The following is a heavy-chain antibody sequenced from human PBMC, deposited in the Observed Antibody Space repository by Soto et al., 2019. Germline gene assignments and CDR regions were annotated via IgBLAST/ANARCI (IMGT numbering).Heavy chain of an antibody. J-gene: IGHJ4*02. Sequence: DSVKGRFTISRDNSKNTLYVQMNSLRAEDTAEYYCVTELGGFEYWGQGTLLTVSS. D-gene: IGHD3-16*01. V-gene: IGHV3-30*02. CDR3: VTELGGFEY.